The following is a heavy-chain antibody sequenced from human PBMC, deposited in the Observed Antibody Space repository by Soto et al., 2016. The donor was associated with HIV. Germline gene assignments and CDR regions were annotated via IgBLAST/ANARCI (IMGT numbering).Heavy chain of an antibody. CDR1: GFTFSKYW. D-gene: IGHD3-9*01. J-gene: IGHJ4*02. Sequence: EVQLVESGGGLAQPGGSLRLSCVASGFTFSKYWMHWVRQAPGKGLVWVSRINSDGSRTSYADSVKGRFTISRDNAKNTLYLQMNSLRAEDTAVYYCARGGEYYDILTGYWGQGTLVTVSS. V-gene: IGHV3-74*01. CDR2: INSDGSRT. CDR3: ARGGEYYDILTGY.